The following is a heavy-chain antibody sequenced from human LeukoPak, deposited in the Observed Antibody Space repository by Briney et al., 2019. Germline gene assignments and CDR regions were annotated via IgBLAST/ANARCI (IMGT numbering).Heavy chain of an antibody. V-gene: IGHV1-3*01. CDR1: GYTFTSYA. CDR2: INAGNGNT. D-gene: IGHD2-21*02. J-gene: IGHJ4*02. CDR3: AREWVAYCGGDCYSTYFDY. Sequence: ASVKVSCKASGYTFTSYAMHWVRQAPGQRLEWMGWINAGNGNTKYSQKFQGRVTITRDTSASTAYMELSSLRSEDTAVYYCAREWVAYCGGDCYSTYFDYWGQGTLVTVSS.